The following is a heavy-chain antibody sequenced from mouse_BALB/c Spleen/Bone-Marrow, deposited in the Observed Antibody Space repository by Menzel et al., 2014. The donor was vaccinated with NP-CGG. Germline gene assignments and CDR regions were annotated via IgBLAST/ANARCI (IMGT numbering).Heavy chain of an antibody. D-gene: IGHD1-1*01. CDR2: IRNKANGYTT. CDR3: AGHYYGSCPHYYAMDY. Sequence: EVQLVESGGGLVQPGGSLRLSFATSGFTFTDYYMSWVRQPPGKALEWLGFIRNKANGYTTEYSASVKGRFTISRDNSQSNLYLQMNTLRAEDRATYYCAGHYYGSCPHYYAMDYWGQGTSVTVSS. CDR1: GFTFTDYY. J-gene: IGHJ4*01. V-gene: IGHV7-3*02.